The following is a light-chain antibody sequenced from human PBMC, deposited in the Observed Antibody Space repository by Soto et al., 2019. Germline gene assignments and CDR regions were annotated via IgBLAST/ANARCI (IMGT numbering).Light chain of an antibody. Sequence: DIPMTQSPSSLSASVGDRVTITCRASQSITIYLNWYQQQPGKAPSLLIYGASTLQTGVPSRFSGSGSMTDFTLTITDLEPEDFATYYCQQTYTAPRTFGQGTKV. CDR3: QQTYTAPRT. V-gene: IGKV1-39*01. CDR1: QSITIY. J-gene: IGKJ1*01. CDR2: GAS.